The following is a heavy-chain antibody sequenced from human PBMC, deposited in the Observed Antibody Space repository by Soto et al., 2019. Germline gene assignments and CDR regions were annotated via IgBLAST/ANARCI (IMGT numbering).Heavy chain of an antibody. D-gene: IGHD3-3*01. Sequence: QVQLVESGRGVVQPGRSLRLSCAGSGFSFSNYGMHWVRQAPGKGLEWVALIWYDGSNKYYADSVKGRFTISRDNSKNTLYLQMSSLRNEDTAVYYCARDPRVETTLMAVFQGWGQGTLVTVSS. CDR1: GFSFSNYG. J-gene: IGHJ1*01. CDR2: IWYDGSNK. CDR3: ARDPRVETTLMAVFQG. V-gene: IGHV3-33*01.